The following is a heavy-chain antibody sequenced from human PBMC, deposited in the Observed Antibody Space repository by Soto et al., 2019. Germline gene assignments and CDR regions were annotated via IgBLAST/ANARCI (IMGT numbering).Heavy chain of an antibody. CDR2: IYYSGST. J-gene: IGHJ4*02. CDR3: ARRGGVGATTFDY. CDR1: GGSISSSSYY. V-gene: IGHV4-39*01. Sequence: QLQLQESGPGLVKPSETLSLTCTVSGGSISSSSYYWGWIRQPPGKGLEWIGNIYYSGSTYYNPSHKSRVTISVDTSKNQFSLKLSSVTAADTAVYYCARRGGVGATTFDYWGQGTLVTVSS. D-gene: IGHD1-26*01.